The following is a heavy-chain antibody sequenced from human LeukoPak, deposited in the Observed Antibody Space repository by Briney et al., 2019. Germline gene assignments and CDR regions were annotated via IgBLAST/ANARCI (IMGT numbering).Heavy chain of an antibody. V-gene: IGHV4-34*01. D-gene: IGHD6-13*01. Sequence: SETLSLTCAVYGGSFSGYYWSWIRQPPGKGLEWIGEINHSGSTNYNPSLKSRVTISVDTSKNQFSLKLSSVTAADTAVYYCARPGRRISSSWYDYWGQGTLVTVSS. CDR1: GGSFSGYY. CDR3: ARPGRRISSSWYDY. J-gene: IGHJ4*02. CDR2: INHSGST.